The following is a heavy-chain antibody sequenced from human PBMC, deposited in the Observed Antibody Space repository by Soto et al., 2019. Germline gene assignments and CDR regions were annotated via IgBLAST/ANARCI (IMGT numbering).Heavy chain of an antibody. J-gene: IGHJ4*02. CDR1: GGSFSGYY. CDR2: INHSGST. Sequence: SETLSLTCAVYGGSFSGYYWSWIRQPPGKGLEWIGEINHSGSTNYNPSLKSRVTISVGTSKNQFSLKLSSVTAADTAVYYCARDVGSSWYYFDYWGQGTLVTVSS. V-gene: IGHV4-34*01. D-gene: IGHD6-13*01. CDR3: ARDVGSSWYYFDY.